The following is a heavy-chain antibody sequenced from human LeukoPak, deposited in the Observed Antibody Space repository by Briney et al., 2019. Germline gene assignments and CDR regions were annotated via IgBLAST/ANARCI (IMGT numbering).Heavy chain of an antibody. J-gene: IGHJ3*01. CDR1: GFSFTSYW. Sequence: GGSLRLSCEAPGFSFTSYWMVWVRQVPGKGLMCVSHISIDGRTTIFADSVKGRFTISRDNARNSVFLQMNSLRDDDTGVYYCTRDPTSSAKQGAFDVWGPGTVVTVSS. CDR2: ISIDGRTT. V-gene: IGHV3-74*01. D-gene: IGHD6-13*01. CDR3: TRDPTSSAKQGAFDV.